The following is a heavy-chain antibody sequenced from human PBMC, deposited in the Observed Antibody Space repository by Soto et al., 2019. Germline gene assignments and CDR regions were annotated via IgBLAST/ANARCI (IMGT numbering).Heavy chain of an antibody. V-gene: IGHV5-51*01. Sequence: GESLKISCMGSGYKVSTWHNFTSYWIAWVRQMPGEGLEWMGIIYLGDSDTRYSPSFQGQVTISADKSISTAYLQWSSLKASDSAMYYCTGLAMGRGVLTCGRDGWGQGTTVTVSS. CDR3: TGLAMGRGVLTCGRDG. CDR1: GYKVSTWHNFTSYW. D-gene: IGHD3-10*01. J-gene: IGHJ6*02. CDR2: IYLGDSDT.